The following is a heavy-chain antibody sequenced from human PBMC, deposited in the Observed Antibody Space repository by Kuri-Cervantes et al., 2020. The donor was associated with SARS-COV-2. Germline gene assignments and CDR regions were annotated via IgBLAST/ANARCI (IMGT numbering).Heavy chain of an antibody. CDR2: IIPIFGTA. V-gene: IGHV1-69*13. J-gene: IGHJ3*02. CDR3: ARSYDFRSGPSGSAFDI. CDR1: GGTFSSYA. D-gene: IGHD3-3*01. Sequence: SVKVSCKASGGTFSSYAISWVRQAPGQGLEWMGRIIPIFGTANYAQKFQGRVTITADESTSTAYMELSSLRSEDTAVYYCARSYDFRSGPSGSAFDIWGQGTMVTVSS.